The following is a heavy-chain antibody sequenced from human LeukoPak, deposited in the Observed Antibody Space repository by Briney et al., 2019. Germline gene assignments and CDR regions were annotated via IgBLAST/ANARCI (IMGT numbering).Heavy chain of an antibody. Sequence: GESLKISCQASGYTFAKYWIGWVRQMPGKGLEWMGIIYPGDSDTRYSPSFQGQVTISVDKSISTAYLQWSSLKASDTAMYYCARRRDYSDYSDAFDIWGQGTMVTVSS. D-gene: IGHD4-11*01. V-gene: IGHV5-51*01. CDR3: ARRRDYSDYSDAFDI. CDR2: IYPGDSDT. CDR1: GYTFAKYW. J-gene: IGHJ3*02.